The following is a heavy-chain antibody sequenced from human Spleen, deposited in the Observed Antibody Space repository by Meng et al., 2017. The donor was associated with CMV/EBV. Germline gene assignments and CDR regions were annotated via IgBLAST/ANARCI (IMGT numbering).Heavy chain of an antibody. Sequence: SVKVSCKASEGTFSSYSISWVRQAPGQGLEWMGRIIPILGMANYAQKFQGRVTITADKSTTTAYMELSSLRSEDTAVYYCARVSCGRSSTSCYEGWFDPWGQGTLVTVSS. CDR2: IIPILGMA. D-gene: IGHD2-2*01. CDR1: EGTFSSYS. J-gene: IGHJ5*02. V-gene: IGHV1-69*02. CDR3: ARVSCGRSSTSCYEGWFDP.